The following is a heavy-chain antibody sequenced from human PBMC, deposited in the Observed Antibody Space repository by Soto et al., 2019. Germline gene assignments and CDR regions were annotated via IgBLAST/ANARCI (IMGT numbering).Heavy chain of an antibody. CDR3: ARGFEGVATLLSREPFDP. J-gene: IGHJ5*02. Sequence: EVQLVESGGGLVQPGGSLRLSCAASGFTFSSYWTSWVRQAPGKGLEWVANIKQDGSEKYYVDSVKGRFTISRDNAKNSLYLQMNSLRAEDTAVYYCARGFEGVATLLSREPFDPWGQGTLVTVSS. D-gene: IGHD2-15*01. CDR2: IKQDGSEK. V-gene: IGHV3-7*01. CDR1: GFTFSSYW.